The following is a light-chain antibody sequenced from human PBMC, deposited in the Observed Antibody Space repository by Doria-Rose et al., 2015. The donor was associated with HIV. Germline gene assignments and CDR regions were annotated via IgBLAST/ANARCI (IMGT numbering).Light chain of an antibody. CDR3: QSYDSSLSGSYV. Sequence: QSVVTQEPSVSGAPGQRVTISCTGSSSNIGADYDVHWYRQLPGTAPKLLIYGNSNRPSGVPDRFSGSKSGTSASLAITGLQAEDEADYYCQSYDSSLSGSYVFGTGTKVTVL. V-gene: IGLV1-40*01. CDR2: GNS. CDR1: SSNIGADYD. J-gene: IGLJ1*01.